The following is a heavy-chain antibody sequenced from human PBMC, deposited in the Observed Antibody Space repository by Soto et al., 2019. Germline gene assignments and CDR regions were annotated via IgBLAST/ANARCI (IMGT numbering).Heavy chain of an antibody. CDR2: IWYDGSNK. CDR3: ARAHPQWLVPYYYGMDV. Sequence: QVQLVESGGGVVQPGRSLRLSCAASGFTFSSYGMHWVRQAPGKGLEWVAVIWYDGSNKYYADSVKGRFTISRDNSKNTLYLQMNSLRAEDTAVYYCARAHPQWLVPYYYGMDVWGQGTTVTVSS. CDR1: GFTFSSYG. J-gene: IGHJ6*02. V-gene: IGHV3-33*01. D-gene: IGHD6-19*01.